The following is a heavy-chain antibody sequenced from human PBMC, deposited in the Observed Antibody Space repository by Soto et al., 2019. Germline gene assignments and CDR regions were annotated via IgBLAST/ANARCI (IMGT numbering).Heavy chain of an antibody. V-gene: IGHV1-69*06. D-gene: IGHD3-22*01. CDR2: IIPIFGTA. J-gene: IGHJ6*02. CDR1: GCTFSSYA. CDR3: ASFGEFYYDSSGYYYGMDV. Sequence: SVKVSCKSSGCTFSSYAIIWVRQAPGQGLEWMGGIIPIFGTANYAQKFQGRVTITADKSTSTAYMELSSLRSEDTAVYYCASFGEFYYDSSGYYYGMDVWGQGTTVTVSS.